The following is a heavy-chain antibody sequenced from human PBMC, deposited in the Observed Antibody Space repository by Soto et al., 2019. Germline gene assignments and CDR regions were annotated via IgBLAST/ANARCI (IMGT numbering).Heavy chain of an antibody. Sequence: QVQLQQWGAGLLKPSETLSLTCAVYGGSFSGYYWSWIRQPPGKGLEWIGEINHSGSTNYNPSLKSRVTISVDTSKNQFSLKLSSVTAADTAVYYCARGKAVAGTRANWFDPWAREPWSPSPQ. CDR2: INHSGST. CDR1: GGSFSGYY. CDR3: ARGKAVAGTRANWFDP. D-gene: IGHD6-19*01. J-gene: IGHJ5*02. V-gene: IGHV4-34*01.